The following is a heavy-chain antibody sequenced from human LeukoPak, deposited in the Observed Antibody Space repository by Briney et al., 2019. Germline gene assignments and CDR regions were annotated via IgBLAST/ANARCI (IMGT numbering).Heavy chain of an antibody. CDR1: GYTFTGYY. CDR3: TRAFCGGDCYIDY. J-gene: IGHJ4*02. Sequence: ASVKVSCKASGYTFTGYYMHWVRQAPGQGLEWMGWINPNSGGTNYAQKFQGRVTMTRDTSISTAYMELSRLRSDDTAVYYCTRAFCGGDCYIDYWGQGTLVTVSS. D-gene: IGHD2-21*02. CDR2: INPNSGGT. V-gene: IGHV1-2*02.